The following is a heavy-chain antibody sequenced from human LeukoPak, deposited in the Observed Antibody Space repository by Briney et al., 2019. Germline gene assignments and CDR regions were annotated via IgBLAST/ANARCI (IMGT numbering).Heavy chain of an antibody. CDR3: ARGGSQIDY. CDR2: IYYSGST. V-gene: IGHV4-61*01. Sequence: SETLSLTCAVSGYSISSGYYWGWIRQPPGQGLEWIGYIYYSGSTNYNPSLKSRVTISVDTSKNQFSLKLSSVTAADTAVYYCARGGSQIDYWGQGTLVTVSS. CDR1: GYSISSGYY. J-gene: IGHJ4*02. D-gene: IGHD1-26*01.